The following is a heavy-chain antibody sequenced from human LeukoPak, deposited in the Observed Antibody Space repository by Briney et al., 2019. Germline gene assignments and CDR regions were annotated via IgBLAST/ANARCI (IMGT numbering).Heavy chain of an antibody. V-gene: IGHV1-3*01. CDR1: GYTFTSYA. CDR2: INAGNGNT. D-gene: IGHD1-26*01. J-gene: IGHJ3*02. Sequence: ASVKVSCKASGYTFTSYAMHWVRQAPGQRLEWMGWINAGNGNTKYSQKFQGRVTITRDTSASTAYMELSSLRSEDTAVYYCARARRGIVGATYAFDIWGQGTMVTVSS. CDR3: ARARRGIVGATYAFDI.